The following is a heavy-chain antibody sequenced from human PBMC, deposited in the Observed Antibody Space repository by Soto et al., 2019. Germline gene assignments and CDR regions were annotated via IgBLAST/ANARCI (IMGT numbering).Heavy chain of an antibody. CDR3: ARGKQDYGDYAS. V-gene: IGHV4-59*01. Sequence: SETLSLTCTVSGGSISSYYWSWIRQHPGKGLEWIGYIYYSGSTNYNPSLKSRVTISVDTSKNQFSLKLSSVTAADTAVYYCARGKQDYGDYASWGQGTLVTVSS. J-gene: IGHJ5*02. CDR1: GGSISSYY. D-gene: IGHD4-17*01. CDR2: IYYSGST.